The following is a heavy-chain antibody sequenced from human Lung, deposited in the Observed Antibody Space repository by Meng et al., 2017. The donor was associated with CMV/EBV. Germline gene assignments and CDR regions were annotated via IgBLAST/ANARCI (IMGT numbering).Heavy chain of an antibody. V-gene: IGHV3-9*01. D-gene: IGHD2-21*01. J-gene: IGHJ3*02. CDR2: ISWNSGSI. Sequence: SCAASGFTFDDYAMHWVRQAPGKGLEWVSGISWNSGSIGYADSVKGRFTISRDNAKNSLYLQMNSLRAEDTALYYCASLDIVVVMGDNRPADAFDILGQGTMVTVSS. CDR3: ASLDIVVVMGDNRPADAFDI. CDR1: GFTFDDYA.